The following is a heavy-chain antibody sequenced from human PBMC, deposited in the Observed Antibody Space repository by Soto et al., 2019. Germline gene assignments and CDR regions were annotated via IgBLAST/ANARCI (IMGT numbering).Heavy chain of an antibody. D-gene: IGHD2-2*01. CDR2: IYYSGST. J-gene: IGHJ4*02. CDR3: ARVPDY. Sequence: SETMSLTCTVSGGSICSGVYYWSWIRQPPGKGLEWIGYIYYSGSTYYTPSLRSRVTISVDTSKNQFSLKLSSVTAADTAVYYCARVPDYWGQGILVTVSS. CDR1: GGSICSGVYY. V-gene: IGHV4-30-4*01.